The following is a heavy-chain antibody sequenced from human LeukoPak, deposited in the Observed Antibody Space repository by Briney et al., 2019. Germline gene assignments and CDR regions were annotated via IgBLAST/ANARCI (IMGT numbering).Heavy chain of an antibody. J-gene: IGHJ4*02. CDR3: AHGHRSGLPVDY. Sequence: SGPTLLNPPQTLTLTCTFSGFSLSTSGVGVGWIRQPPGKALEWLALIYWDDDKRYSPSLKSRLTITKDTSKNQVVLTMTNMDPVDTATYYCAHGHRSGLPVDYWGQGTLVTVSS. CDR1: GFSLSTSGVG. CDR2: IYWDDDK. V-gene: IGHV2-5*02. D-gene: IGHD6-19*01.